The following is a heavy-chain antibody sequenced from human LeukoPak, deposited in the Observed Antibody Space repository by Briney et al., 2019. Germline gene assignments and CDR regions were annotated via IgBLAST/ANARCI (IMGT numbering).Heavy chain of an antibody. CDR1: GFSVRRDY. D-gene: IGHD7-27*01. CDR2: FYNGGSS. J-gene: IGHJ4*02. Sequence: PGGSLRLSCTASGFSVRRDYMTWVRQAPGKRLEWVSVFYNGGSSYYPDSVRGRFTISRDNSKNTVFLQMNSLRVEDTAVYFCASLDRPWGYFEYWGQGTLVTVSS. CDR3: ASLDRPWGYFEY. V-gene: IGHV3-53*01.